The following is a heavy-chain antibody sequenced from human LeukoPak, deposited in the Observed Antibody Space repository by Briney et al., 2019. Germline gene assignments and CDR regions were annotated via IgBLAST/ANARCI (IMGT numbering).Heavy chain of an antibody. CDR1: GGSISSSSYY. V-gene: IGHV4-39*02. D-gene: IGHD2-21*02. CDR3: AREGYCGGDCYPFDY. CDR2: IYYSGST. Sequence: PSETLSLTCTVSGGSISSSSYYWGWIRQPPGKGLEWIGSIYYSGSTYYNPTLKNRITISIDASKSQLSLKLSSVTAADTAVYYCAREGYCGGDCYPFDYWGRGTLVTVPS. J-gene: IGHJ4*02.